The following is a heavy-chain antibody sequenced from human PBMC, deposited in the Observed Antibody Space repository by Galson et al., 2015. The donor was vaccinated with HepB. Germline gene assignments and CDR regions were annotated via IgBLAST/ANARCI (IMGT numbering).Heavy chain of an antibody. D-gene: IGHD3-22*01. CDR1: GFTFSSYA. J-gene: IGHJ4*02. Sequence: SLRLSCAASGFTFSSYAMSWVRQAPGKGLEWVSAISGSGGSTYYADSVKGRFTISRDNSKNTLYLQMNSLRAEDTAVYYCAANYDSSGRIFDYWGQGTLVTVSS. CDR3: AANYDSSGRIFDY. V-gene: IGHV3-23*01. CDR2: ISGSGGST.